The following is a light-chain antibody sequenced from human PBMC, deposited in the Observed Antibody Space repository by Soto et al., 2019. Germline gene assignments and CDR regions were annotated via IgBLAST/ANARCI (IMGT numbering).Light chain of an antibody. V-gene: IGKV1-16*01. CDR1: QGISTF. CDR2: AAS. J-gene: IGKJ5*01. CDR3: QHYDGYPQI. Sequence: DIQMTQSPSSLSASVGDRVTITCRASQGISTFLAWFQQKPGQAPKTLIYAASSLHSGVPSRFSGSGSGTDFTLTISSLQPEDFATYYCQHYDGYPQIFGQGTRLEIK.